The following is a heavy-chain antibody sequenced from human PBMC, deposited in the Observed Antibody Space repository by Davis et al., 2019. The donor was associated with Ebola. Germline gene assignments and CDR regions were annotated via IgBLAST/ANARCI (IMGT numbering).Heavy chain of an antibody. Sequence: GGSLRLSCTASGFTFGAYAMSWVRQAPGKGLEWVGFIRSKAYGGTTEYAASVKGRFTISRDDSKSIAYLQMNSLKTEDTAVYYCTEFDYWGQGTLVTVSS. CDR3: TEFDY. V-gene: IGHV3-49*04. CDR2: IRSKAYGGTT. CDR1: GFTFGAYA. J-gene: IGHJ4*02.